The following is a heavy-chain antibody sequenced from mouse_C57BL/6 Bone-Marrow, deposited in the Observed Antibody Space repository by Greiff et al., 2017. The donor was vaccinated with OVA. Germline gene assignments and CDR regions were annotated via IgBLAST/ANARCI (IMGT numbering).Heavy chain of an antibody. V-gene: IGHV5-6*01. J-gene: IGHJ1*03. CDR1: GFTFSSYG. CDR3: ARHAAVAPLDFDV. CDR2: ISSGGSYT. D-gene: IGHD1-1*01. Sequence: EVQGVESGGDLVKPGGSLKLSCAASGFTFSSYGMSWVRQTPDKRLEWVATISSGGSYTYYPDSVKGRFTISRDNAKNTLYLQMSSLKSEDTAMYYCARHAAVAPLDFDVWGTGTTVTVSS.